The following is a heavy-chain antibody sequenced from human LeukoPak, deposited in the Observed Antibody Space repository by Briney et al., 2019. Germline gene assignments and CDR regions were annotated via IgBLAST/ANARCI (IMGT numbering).Heavy chain of an antibody. CDR1: GYTFTSYY. D-gene: IGHD6-19*01. J-gene: IGHJ6*02. CDR3: ARAVAVAGNLYYYGMDV. V-gene: IGHV1-46*01. Sequence: VASVKLSCKASGYTFTSYYMHWVRQAPGKGLEWMGIINPSGGSTCYAQKFQGRVTMTRDTSTSTVYMEQNSLRCEDTAVYYCARAVAVAGNLYYYGMDVWGQGTTVTVSS. CDR2: INPSGGST.